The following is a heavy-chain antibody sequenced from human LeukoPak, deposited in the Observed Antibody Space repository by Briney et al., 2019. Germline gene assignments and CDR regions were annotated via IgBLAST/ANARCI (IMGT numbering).Heavy chain of an antibody. V-gene: IGHV4-61*02. CDR2: IYTSGST. Sequence: SSETLSLTCTVSGGSISSGSYYWSWIRQPAGKGLEWIGRIYTSGSTNYNPSLKSRVTISVYTSKNQFSLKLSSVTAADTAVYYCARNTVTKNLYYYYYMDVWGKGTTVTVSS. J-gene: IGHJ6*03. CDR3: ARNTVTKNLYYYYYMDV. CDR1: GGSISSGSYY. D-gene: IGHD4-17*01.